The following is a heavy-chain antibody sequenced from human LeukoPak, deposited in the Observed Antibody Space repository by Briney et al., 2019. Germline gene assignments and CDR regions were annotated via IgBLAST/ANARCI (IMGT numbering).Heavy chain of an antibody. CDR2: ISGSGGST. D-gene: IGHD3-22*01. CDR3: AKQGYYYDSSPTDAFDI. Sequence: GGSLRLSCVASGFTFSTYAIHWVRQAPGKGLEWVSAISGSGGSTYYADPVKGRFTISRDNSKNTLYLQMNSLRAEDTAVYYCAKQGYYYDSSPTDAFDIWGQGTMVTVSS. V-gene: IGHV3-23*01. J-gene: IGHJ3*02. CDR1: GFTFSTYA.